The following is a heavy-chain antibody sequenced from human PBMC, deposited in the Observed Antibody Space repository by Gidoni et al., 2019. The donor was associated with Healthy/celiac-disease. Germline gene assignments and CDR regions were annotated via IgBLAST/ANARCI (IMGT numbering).Heavy chain of an antibody. CDR1: GYTFPGYY. V-gene: IGHV1-2*06. J-gene: IGHJ4*02. CDR3: ARGASMGGGWYGDY. D-gene: IGHD6-19*01. Sequence: QVQLVQSGAEVKKPGASVKVSCQASGYTFPGYYMHWVRQAPGQGLEWMGRINPNSGGTNYAQKFQGRVTMTRDTSISTAYMELSRLRSDDTAVYYCARGASMGGGWYGDYWGQGTLVTVSS. CDR2: INPNSGGT.